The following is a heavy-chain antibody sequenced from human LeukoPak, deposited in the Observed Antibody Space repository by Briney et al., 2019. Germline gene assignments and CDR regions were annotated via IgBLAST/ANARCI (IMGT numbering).Heavy chain of an antibody. V-gene: IGHV3-23*01. D-gene: IGHD1-26*01. CDR2: ISGSGGST. CDR3: AKTNVRWEPPYAADY. CDR1: GFTFSSYA. J-gene: IGHJ4*02. Sequence: GGSLRLSCAASGFTFSSYAMSWVRQASGKGLEWVSAISGSGGSTYYADSVKGRFTISRDNSKNTLYLQMNSLRAEDTAVYYCAKTNVRWEPPYAADYWGQGTLVTVSS.